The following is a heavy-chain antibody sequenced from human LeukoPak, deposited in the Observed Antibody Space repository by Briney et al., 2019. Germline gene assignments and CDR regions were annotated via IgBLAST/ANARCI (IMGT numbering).Heavy chain of an antibody. D-gene: IGHD6-19*01. Sequence: SVKVSCKASGGTFSSYAISWVRQAPGQGLEWMGRIIPILGIANYAQKFQGRVTITADKSTSTAYMELSSLRSEDTAVYYCARDLYGLIAVAGTDYWGQGTLVTVSS. CDR2: IIPILGIA. V-gene: IGHV1-69*04. CDR1: GGTFSSYA. CDR3: ARDLYGLIAVAGTDY. J-gene: IGHJ4*02.